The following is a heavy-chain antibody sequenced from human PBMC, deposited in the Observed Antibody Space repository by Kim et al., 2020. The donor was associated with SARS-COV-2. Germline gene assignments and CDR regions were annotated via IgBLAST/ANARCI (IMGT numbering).Heavy chain of an antibody. CDR3: GQRAFDY. CDR2: MKQDGSEK. J-gene: IGHJ4*02. D-gene: IGHD6-25*01. V-gene: IGHV3-7*03. Sequence: GGSLRLSCAASGFSFSSYWMTWVRQAPGKGLEWVASMKQDGSEKYYLDSVKGRFTISRDNAKNSLYLQMNSLRDEDTAVYYCGQRAFDYWGQGTLVAVSS. CDR1: GFSFSSYW.